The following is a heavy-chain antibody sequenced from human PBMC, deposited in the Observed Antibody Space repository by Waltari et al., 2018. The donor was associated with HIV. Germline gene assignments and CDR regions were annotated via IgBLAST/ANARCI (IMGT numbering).Heavy chain of an antibody. V-gene: IGHV3-74*01. CDR3: ARGQYYSMDV. D-gene: IGHD3-10*01. J-gene: IGHJ6*02. Sequence: GLVWVSGINRDGSNTRYADSVKGRFTISRDNAKNTLYLQINSLRVEDTAVYYCARGQYYSMDVWGQGTTVTVSS. CDR2: INRDGSNT.